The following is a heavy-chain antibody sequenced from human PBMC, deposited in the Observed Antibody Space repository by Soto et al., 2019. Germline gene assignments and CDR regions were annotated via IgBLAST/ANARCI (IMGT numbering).Heavy chain of an antibody. D-gene: IGHD6-13*01. CDR3: ARGTGIAAAGPFDY. J-gene: IGHJ4*02. V-gene: IGHV4-31*02. Sequence: WTWIRQHPGKGLEWIGYIFYSGSTYYNPSLKSRITISLDTSKNQFSLKLSSVTAADTAVYYCARGTGIAAAGPFDYWGQGTLVTVSS. CDR2: IFYSGST.